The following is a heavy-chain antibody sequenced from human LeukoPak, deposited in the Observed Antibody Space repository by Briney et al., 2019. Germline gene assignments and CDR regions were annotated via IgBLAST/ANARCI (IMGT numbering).Heavy chain of an antibody. CDR1: GGSISSYY. CDR3: AGTRRYYDSSGYPKDDAFDI. J-gene: IGHJ3*02. V-gene: IGHV4-59*08. Sequence: SETLSLTCTVSGGSISSYYWSWIRQPPGKGLEWIGYIYYSGSTNYKPSLKSRVTISVDTSKNQFSLKLSSVTAADTAVYYCAGTRRYYDSSGYPKDDAFDIWGQGTMVTVSS. CDR2: IYYSGST. D-gene: IGHD3-22*01.